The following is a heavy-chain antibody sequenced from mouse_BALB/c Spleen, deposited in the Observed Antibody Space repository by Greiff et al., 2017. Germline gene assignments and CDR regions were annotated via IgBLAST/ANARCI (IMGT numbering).Heavy chain of an antibody. CDR3: ARPPATAY. Sequence: VHVKQSGAELVKPGASVKLSCTASGFNIKDTYMHWVKQRPEQGLEWIGRIDPANGNTKYDPKFQGKATITADTSSNTAYLQLSSLTSEDTAVYYCARPPATAYWGQGTLVTVSA. CDR1: GFNIKDTY. J-gene: IGHJ3*01. V-gene: IGHV14-3*02. D-gene: IGHD3-1*01. CDR2: IDPANGNT.